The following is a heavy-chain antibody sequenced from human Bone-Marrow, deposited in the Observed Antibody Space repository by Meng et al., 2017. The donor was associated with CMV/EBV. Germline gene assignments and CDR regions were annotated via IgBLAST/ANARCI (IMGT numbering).Heavy chain of an antibody. Sequence: GGSLRLYCAASGFIFSTYWMHWVRQAPGKGLVWVARVNNDGRSTNYAGSVKGRFTISRDNAMNTLYLQMNSLRAEDTAVYYCARDSYYQDAFDIWGQGTLVTVSS. CDR1: GFIFSTYW. CDR2: VNNDGRST. J-gene: IGHJ3*02. D-gene: IGHD2-21*01. V-gene: IGHV3-74*01. CDR3: ARDSYYQDAFDI.